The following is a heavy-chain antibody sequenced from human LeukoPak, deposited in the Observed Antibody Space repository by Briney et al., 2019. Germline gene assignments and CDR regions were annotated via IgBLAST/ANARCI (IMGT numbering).Heavy chain of an antibody. CDR3: ARDRWGDYYGSGSYLYYFDY. Sequence: PSETLSLTCAVSGGSISSSNWWSWVRQPPGKGLEWIGEIYHSGSTNYNPSLKSRVTISVDKSKNQFSLKLSSVTAADTAVYYCARDRWGDYYGSGSYLYYFDYWGQGTLVTVSS. D-gene: IGHD3-10*01. CDR1: GGSISSSNW. J-gene: IGHJ4*02. CDR2: IYHSGST. V-gene: IGHV4-4*02.